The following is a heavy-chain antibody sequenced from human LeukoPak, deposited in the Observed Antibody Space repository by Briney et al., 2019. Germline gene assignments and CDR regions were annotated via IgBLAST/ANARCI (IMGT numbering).Heavy chain of an antibody. V-gene: IGHV6-1*01. D-gene: IGHD6-25*01. CDR2: TYHTSKCNT. Sequence: QTLPLSCAISGDSVSTSGVAWNWVRQSPSRGLEWLGRTYHTSKCNTDYAVSVKSRIVVNPDTSKNQFSLQLNSVTSEDTAVYYCARGRASAFDVWGQGTIVPVSS. J-gene: IGHJ3*01. CDR1: GDSVSTSGVA. CDR3: ARGRASAFDV.